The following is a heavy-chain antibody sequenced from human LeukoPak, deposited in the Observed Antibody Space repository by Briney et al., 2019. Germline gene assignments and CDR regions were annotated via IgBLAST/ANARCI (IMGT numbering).Heavy chain of an antibody. CDR2: IRYDGSNK. D-gene: IGHD6-6*01. CDR3: ARDSRIAARPKHYYYYMDV. J-gene: IGHJ6*03. CDR1: GFTFSSYG. V-gene: IGHV3-30*02. Sequence: GGSLRLSCAASGFTFSSYGMHWVRQAPGKGLEWVAFIRYDGSNKYYADSVKGRFTISRDNSKNTLYPQMNSLRAEDTAVYYCARDSRIAARPKHYYYYMDVWGKGTTVTVSS.